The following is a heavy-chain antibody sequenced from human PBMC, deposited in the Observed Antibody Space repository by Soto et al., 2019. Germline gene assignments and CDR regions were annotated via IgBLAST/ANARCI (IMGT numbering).Heavy chain of an antibody. CDR3: SRGTYYPQSSGLHADY. V-gene: IGHV3-30*03. D-gene: IGHD3-22*01. CDR2: ISSDGNHQ. CDR1: GFMLNDYA. J-gene: IGHJ4*02. Sequence: GGSLRLSCATSGFMLNDYAMYWVRQAPGQGLEWVAMISSDGNHQFYVDNVRGRFTVSRDNSKNTLNLQMNSLRPEDTAVYYCSRGTYYPQSSGLHADYWGPGTVVTVSS.